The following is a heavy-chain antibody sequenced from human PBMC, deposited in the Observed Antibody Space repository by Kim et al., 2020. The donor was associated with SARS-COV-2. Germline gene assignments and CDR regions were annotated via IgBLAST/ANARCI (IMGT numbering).Heavy chain of an antibody. D-gene: IGHD6-19*01. Sequence: ASVKVSCKASGYTFTSYDINWVRQATGQGLEWMGWMNPNSGNTGYAQKFQGRVTMTRNTSISTAYMELSSLRSEDTAVYYCARWTKMVRYSSGWVSIYGMDVWGQGTTVTVSS. V-gene: IGHV1-8*01. CDR3: ARWTKMVRYSSGWVSIYGMDV. CDR2: MNPNSGNT. CDR1: GYTFTSYD. J-gene: IGHJ6*02.